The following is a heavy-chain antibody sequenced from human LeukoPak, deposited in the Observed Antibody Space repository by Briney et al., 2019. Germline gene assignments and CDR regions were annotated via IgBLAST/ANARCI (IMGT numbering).Heavy chain of an antibody. CDR2: ISSSSSTI. J-gene: IGHJ4*02. CDR3: ARRAGGYSHPYDY. CDR1: GFTFSSYS. Sequence: GGSLRLSCAASGFTFSSYSMNWVRQAPGKGLEWVSYISSSSSTIYYADSVKGRFTISRDNSKNTLYLQMNSLRAEDTAVYYCARRAGGYSHPYDYWGQGTLVTVSS. D-gene: IGHD4-23*01. V-gene: IGHV3-48*01.